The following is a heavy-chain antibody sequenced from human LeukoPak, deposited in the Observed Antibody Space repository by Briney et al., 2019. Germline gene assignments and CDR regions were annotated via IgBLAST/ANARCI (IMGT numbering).Heavy chain of an antibody. V-gene: IGHV1-69*13. J-gene: IGHJ5*02. Sequence: SVKVSCKASGGTFSRYAISWVRQAPGQGLEWMGGIIPIFGTANYAQKFQGRVTITADESTSTAYMELSSLRSEDTAVYYCARDRSTYYYDSSGYLNWFDPWGQGTLVTVSS. CDR3: ARDRSTYYYDSSGYLNWFDP. CDR2: IIPIFGTA. CDR1: GGTFSRYA. D-gene: IGHD3-22*01.